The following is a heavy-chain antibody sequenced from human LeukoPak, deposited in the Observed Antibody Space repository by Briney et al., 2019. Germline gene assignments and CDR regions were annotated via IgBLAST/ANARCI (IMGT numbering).Heavy chain of an antibody. CDR3: SRSGYCTNGVCYINYYGMDV. V-gene: IGHV3-30*03. CDR2: ISYDGSNK. Sequence: GGSLRLSCAASGFTFSSYGMHWVRQAPGKGLEWVAVISYDGSNKYYADSVKGRFTISRDNSKNTLYLQMNSLGAEDTAVYYCSRSGYCTNGVCYINYYGMDVWGQGTTVTVSS. J-gene: IGHJ6*02. D-gene: IGHD2-8*01. CDR1: GFTFSSYG.